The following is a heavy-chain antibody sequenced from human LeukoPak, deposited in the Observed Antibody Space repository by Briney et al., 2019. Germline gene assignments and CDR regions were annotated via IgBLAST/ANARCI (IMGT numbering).Heavy chain of an antibody. D-gene: IGHD3-22*01. Sequence: PGGSLRLSCAASGFTFSSYEMNWVRQAPGKGLEWVSYISSSGSTIYYADSVKGRFTISRDNAKNSLYLQMNSLRAEDTAVYYCARRYYGDYYYYMDVWGKGTTVTISS. CDR1: GFTFSSYE. CDR2: ISSSGSTI. V-gene: IGHV3-48*03. CDR3: ARRYYGDYYYYMDV. J-gene: IGHJ6*03.